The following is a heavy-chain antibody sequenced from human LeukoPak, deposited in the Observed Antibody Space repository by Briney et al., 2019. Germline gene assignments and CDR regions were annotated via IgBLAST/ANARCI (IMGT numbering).Heavy chain of an antibody. CDR3: ARTSSIADH. V-gene: IGHV4-34*01. CDR2: INHSGST. Sequence: PSETLSLTCAVYGGSFSGYYWSWIRQPPGEGLEWIGEINHSGSTNYNPSLKSRVTISVDTSKNQFSLKLSSVTAADTAVYYCARTSSIADHWGQGTLVTVSS. CDR1: GGSFSGYY. D-gene: IGHD6-6*01. J-gene: IGHJ4*02.